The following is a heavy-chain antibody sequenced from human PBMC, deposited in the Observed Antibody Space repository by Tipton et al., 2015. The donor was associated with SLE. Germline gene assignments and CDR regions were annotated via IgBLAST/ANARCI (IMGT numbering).Heavy chain of an antibody. V-gene: IGHV4-59*08. Sequence: LRLSCTVSGGSISSYYWSWIRQPPGKGLEWIGYIYYSGSTNYNPSLKNRVTISVDTSKNQFSLKLSSVTAADTAVYYCAGYGDYEGDYWGQGTLVTVSS. D-gene: IGHD4-17*01. CDR3: AGYGDYEGDY. CDR2: IYYSGST. CDR1: GGSISSYY. J-gene: IGHJ4*02.